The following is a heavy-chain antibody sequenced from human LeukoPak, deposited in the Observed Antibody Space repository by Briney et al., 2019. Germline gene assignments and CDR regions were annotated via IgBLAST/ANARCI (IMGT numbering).Heavy chain of an antibody. CDR2: INSGGSAI. CDR3: ARGGSYAHY. J-gene: IGHJ4*02. Sequence: GGSLRLSCAASGFTFNSYEMNCVRQAPGKGLEWVSYINSGGSAIYYADSVKGRFTISRDNAKNSLYLQMNSLRADDTAVYYCARGGSYAHYWGQGTLVTVSS. V-gene: IGHV3-48*03. CDR1: GFTFNSYE. D-gene: IGHD1-26*01.